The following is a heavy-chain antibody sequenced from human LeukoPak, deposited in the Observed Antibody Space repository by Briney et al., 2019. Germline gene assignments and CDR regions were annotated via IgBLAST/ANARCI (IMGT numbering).Heavy chain of an antibody. CDR3: ARPSTSYYGSGSYRWFDP. CDR2: IHTSGST. Sequence: SETLSLICSVSGGSISSYYWSWIRQPAGKGLEWIGRIHTSGSTNYNPSLKSRVTMSVDTSKNQFSLKLSSVTAADTAVYYCARPSTSYYGSGSYRWFDPWGQGTLVTVSS. J-gene: IGHJ5*02. CDR1: GGSISSYY. D-gene: IGHD3-10*01. V-gene: IGHV4-4*07.